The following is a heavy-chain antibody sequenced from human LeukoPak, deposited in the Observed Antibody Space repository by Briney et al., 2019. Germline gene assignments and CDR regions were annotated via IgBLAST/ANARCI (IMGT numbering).Heavy chain of an antibody. CDR2: ISYDGSNK. V-gene: IGHV3-30*18. J-gene: IGHJ4*02. D-gene: IGHD2-15*01. CDR1: GFTFSSYG. Sequence: GGSLRLSCAASGFTFSSYGMHWVRQAPGKGLEWVALISYDGSNKYYADSVKGRFTISRDNSKNTLHLQMNSLRGEDTAVYYCAKDTSMGRCSGGSCPFDYWGQGTLVTVSS. CDR3: AKDTSMGRCSGGSCPFDY.